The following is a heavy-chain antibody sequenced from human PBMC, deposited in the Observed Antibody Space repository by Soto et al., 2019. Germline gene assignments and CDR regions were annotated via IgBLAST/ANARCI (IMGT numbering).Heavy chain of an antibody. CDR2: INHSGST. J-gene: IGHJ6*02. Sequence: KTSETLSLTCAVYGGSFSGYYWSWIRQPPGKGLEWIGEINHSGSTNYNPSLKSRVTISVDTSKNQFSLKLSSVTAADTAVYYCARGRVLVRGYYYYGMDVWGQGTTVTVSS. V-gene: IGHV4-34*01. D-gene: IGHD6-6*01. CDR3: ARGRVLVRGYYYYGMDV. CDR1: GGSFSGYY.